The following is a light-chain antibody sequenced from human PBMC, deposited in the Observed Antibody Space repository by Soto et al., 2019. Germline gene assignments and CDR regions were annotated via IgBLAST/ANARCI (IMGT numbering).Light chain of an antibody. CDR3: QQLNSYNT. V-gene: IGKV1-9*01. J-gene: IGKJ3*01. CDR1: QGISSY. CDR2: AAS. Sequence: DIQLTQSPSFLSASVGDRVTITCRASQGISSYLAWYQQKPGKAPKLLIYAASTLQSGVPSRFSGSGSGTEFTLTISSLQPEDFATYYFQQLNSYNTFGPGTKVDIK.